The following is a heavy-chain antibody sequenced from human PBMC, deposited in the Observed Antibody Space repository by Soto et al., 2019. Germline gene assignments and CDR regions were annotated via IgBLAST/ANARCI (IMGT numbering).Heavy chain of an antibody. J-gene: IGHJ6*02. CDR1: GFTFSSYG. CDR2: ISYDGSNK. Sequence: QVQLVESGGGVVQPGRSLRLSCAASGFTFSSYGMHWVRQAPGKGLEWVAVISYDGSNKYYADSVKGRFTISRDNSKNTLYLQMNSLRAEDTAVYYCAKALKDTIVCSLAGYYYYGMDVWGQGTTVTVSS. CDR3: AKALKDTIVCSLAGYYYYGMDV. D-gene: IGHD3-3*01. V-gene: IGHV3-30*18.